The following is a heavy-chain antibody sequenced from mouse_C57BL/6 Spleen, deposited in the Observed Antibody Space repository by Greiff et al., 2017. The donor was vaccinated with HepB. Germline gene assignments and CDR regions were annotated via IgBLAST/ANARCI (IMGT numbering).Heavy chain of an antibody. CDR1: GYTFTSYW. D-gene: IGHD1-1*01. V-gene: IGHV1-53*01. Sequence: QVQLKQPGTELVKPGASVKLSCKASGYTFTSYWMHWVKQRPGQGLEWIGNINPSNGGTNYNEKFKSKATLTVDKSSSTAYMQLSSLTSEDSAVYYCARGIPESTVVVTDYAMDYWGQGTSVTVSS. CDR3: ARGIPESTVVVTDYAMDY. CDR2: INPSNGGT. J-gene: IGHJ4*01.